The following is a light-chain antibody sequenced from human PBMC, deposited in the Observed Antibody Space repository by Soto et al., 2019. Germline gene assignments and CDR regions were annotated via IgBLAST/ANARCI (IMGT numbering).Light chain of an antibody. CDR2: SAS. Sequence: EIVMTQSPATLSVSPGERATLSCRASQSISNNLAWYQQKPGQAPRLLMYSASTRATGIPARFSGSGSGTEFTLTISSLQSGDFAVYHCQHYNNWPRTVGQGTKVDSK. CDR3: QHYNNWPRT. J-gene: IGKJ1*01. V-gene: IGKV3-15*01. CDR1: QSISNN.